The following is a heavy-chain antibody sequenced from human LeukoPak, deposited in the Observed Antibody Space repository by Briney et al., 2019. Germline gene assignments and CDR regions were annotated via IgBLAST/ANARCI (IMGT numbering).Heavy chain of an antibody. CDR3: AIDLAPPTYYDILTGYWKYSSGWYYIDY. D-gene: IGHD3-9*01. J-gene: IGHJ4*02. CDR1: GYTFTGYD. Sequence: ASVKVSCTASGYTFTGYDMSWVRQAPGQGLEWMGWVSAYNGNTNYAQKMQGRVTMTTDTSKSTAYMELSRLRSDDTAVYYGAIDLAPPTYYDILTGYWKYSSGWYYIDYWGQGTLVTVSS. CDR2: VSAYNGNT. V-gene: IGHV1-18*04.